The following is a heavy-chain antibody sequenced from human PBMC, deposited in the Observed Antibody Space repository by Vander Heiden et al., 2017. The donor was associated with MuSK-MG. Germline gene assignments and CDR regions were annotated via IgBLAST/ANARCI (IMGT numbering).Heavy chain of an antibody. J-gene: IGHJ3*02. D-gene: IGHD3-10*01. V-gene: IGHV3-30-3*01. Sequence: QVQLVESGGGVVQPGRSLRLSCAASGFTFSSYAMHWVRQAPGKGLEWVAVISYDGSNKYYADSVKGRFTISRDNSKNTLYRQMNSLRAEDTAVYYCARVALGTMVRGVTGAFDIWGQGTMVTVSS. CDR3: ARVALGTMVRGVTGAFDI. CDR1: GFTFSSYA. CDR2: ISYDGSNK.